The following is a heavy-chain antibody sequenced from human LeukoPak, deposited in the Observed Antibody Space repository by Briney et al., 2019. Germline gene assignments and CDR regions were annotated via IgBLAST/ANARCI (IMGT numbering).Heavy chain of an antibody. CDR2: INHSGST. CDR3: ASLYCSGGSCSDYYGMDV. V-gene: IGHV4-34*01. D-gene: IGHD2-15*01. Sequence: SETLSLTCAVYGGSFSGYYWSWIRQPPGEGLEWIGEINHSGSTNYNPSLKSRVTISVDTSKNQFSLKLSSVTAADTAVYYCASLYCSGGSCSDYYGMDVWGQGTTVTVSS. CDR1: GGSFSGYY. J-gene: IGHJ6*02.